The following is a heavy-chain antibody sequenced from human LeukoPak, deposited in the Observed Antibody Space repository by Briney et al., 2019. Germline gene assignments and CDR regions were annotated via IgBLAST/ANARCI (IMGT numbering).Heavy chain of an antibody. CDR2: ISYDGSNK. V-gene: IGHV3-30-3*01. CDR3: ARPYQSVWFGELFYNWFDP. CDR1: GFTFSSYA. Sequence: TGGSLRLSCAASGFTFSSYAMHWVRQAPGKGLEWVAVISYDGSNKYYADSVKGRFTISRDNSKNTLYLQMNSLRAEDTAVYYCARPYQSVWFGELFYNWFDPWGQGTLVTVSS. J-gene: IGHJ5*02. D-gene: IGHD3-10*01.